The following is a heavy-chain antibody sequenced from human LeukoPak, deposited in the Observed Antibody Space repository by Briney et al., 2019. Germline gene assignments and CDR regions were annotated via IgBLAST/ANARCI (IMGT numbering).Heavy chain of an antibody. CDR2: ISGSGGNT. CDR1: GFTFSSYA. J-gene: IGHJ4*02. V-gene: IGHV3-23*01. Sequence: PGGSLRLSCAASGFTFSSYAMSWVRQAPGKGLEWASAISGSGGNTYYADSVKGRFTISRDNSKNTLYLQMNSLRAEDTAVYFCAKDGDLGYCSGGSCYSAYWGKGTLVTVSS. D-gene: IGHD2-15*01. CDR3: AKDGDLGYCSGGSCYSAY.